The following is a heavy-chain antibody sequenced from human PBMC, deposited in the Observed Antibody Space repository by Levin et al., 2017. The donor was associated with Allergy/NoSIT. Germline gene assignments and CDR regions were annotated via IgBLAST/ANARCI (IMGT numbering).Heavy chain of an antibody. J-gene: IGHJ4*02. D-gene: IGHD6-19*01. CDR1: GFTFSSYG. V-gene: IGHV3-30*18. CDR3: AKEGGLGQGFDY. CDR2: ISYDGSNK. Sequence: GESLKISCAASGFTFSSYGMHWVRQAPGKGLEWVAVISYDGSNKYYADSVKGRFTISRDNSKNTLYLQMNSLRAEDTAVYYCAKEGGLGQGFDYWGQGTLVTVSS.